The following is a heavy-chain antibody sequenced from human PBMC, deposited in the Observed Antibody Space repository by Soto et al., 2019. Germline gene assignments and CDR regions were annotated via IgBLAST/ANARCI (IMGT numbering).Heavy chain of an antibody. CDR2: ISAYNGNT. Sequence: ASVKVSCKASGYTFTSYGISWVRQAPGQGLEWMGWISAYNGNTNYAQKLQGRVTMTTDTSTSTAYMELRSLRSDDTAVYYCARKLGYCSGGSCSPDYYYGMDVWGQGATVTVSS. CDR3: ARKLGYCSGGSCSPDYYYGMDV. D-gene: IGHD2-15*01. CDR1: GYTFTSYG. V-gene: IGHV1-18*01. J-gene: IGHJ6*02.